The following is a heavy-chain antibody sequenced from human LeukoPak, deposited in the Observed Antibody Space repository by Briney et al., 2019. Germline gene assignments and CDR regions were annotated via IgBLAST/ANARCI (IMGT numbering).Heavy chain of an antibody. CDR2: IIAVFGTA. CDR1: GGTFSSSA. J-gene: IGHJ3*02. CDR3: ARGGSYDFWSGYYWAGGSRENDAFDI. Sequence: SVKVSCKASGGTFSSSALTWVRQVPGQGLEWMGSIIAVFGTANYAQKFQGRVTITTDESTTTAYMELGSLRSEDTAIYYCARGGSYDFWSGYYWAGGSRENDAFDIWGQGTMVTVSS. V-gene: IGHV1-69*05. D-gene: IGHD3-3*01.